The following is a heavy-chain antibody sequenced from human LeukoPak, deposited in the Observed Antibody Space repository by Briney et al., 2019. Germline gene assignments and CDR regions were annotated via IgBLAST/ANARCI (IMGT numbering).Heavy chain of an antibody. CDR1: GFTFSSYA. J-gene: IGHJ4*02. CDR3: ARDHFTVAGNLDY. Sequence: PGGSLRLSCAASGFTFSSYAMHWVRQAPGKGLEWVAVISYDGSNKYYADSVKGRFTISRDNAKNSLYLQMNSLRAEDTAVYYCARDHFTVAGNLDYWGQGTLVTVSS. CDR2: ISYDGSNK. V-gene: IGHV3-30*04. D-gene: IGHD6-19*01.